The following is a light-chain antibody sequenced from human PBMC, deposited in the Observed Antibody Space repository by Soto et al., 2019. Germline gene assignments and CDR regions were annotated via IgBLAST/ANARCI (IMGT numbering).Light chain of an antibody. CDR1: QTISTN. CDR2: PAS. CDR3: QQSYRSRT. J-gene: IGKJ1*01. V-gene: IGKV1-39*01. Sequence: DIQMTQSPSSLSASVGDRVTITCRASQTISTNLNWYQQKPGRVPKLLIYPASRLQSGVPSRFSSSGSETDFTLTISSLQPEDFATYYCQQSYRSRTFGQGTKVEIK.